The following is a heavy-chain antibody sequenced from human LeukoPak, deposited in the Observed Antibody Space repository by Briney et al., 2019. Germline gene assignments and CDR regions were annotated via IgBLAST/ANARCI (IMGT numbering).Heavy chain of an antibody. CDR1: GFTFTNCA. CDR3: AKDGYCSGGSCHIADYYGMDV. CDR2: ISGSGGGT. V-gene: IGHV3-23*01. J-gene: IGHJ6*02. D-gene: IGHD2-15*01. Sequence: GGSLRLSCAASGFTFTNCAMSWVRQAPGKGLEWVSAISGSGGGTYYADSVKGRFTISRDNSKNMLFLQMNSLRAEDTALYYCAKDGYCSGGSCHIADYYGMDVWGQGTTVTVSS.